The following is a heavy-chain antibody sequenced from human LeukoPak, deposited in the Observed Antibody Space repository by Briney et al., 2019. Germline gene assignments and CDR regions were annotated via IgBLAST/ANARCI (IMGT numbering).Heavy chain of an antibody. CDR1: RFTFSDYY. Sequence: GGSLRLSCAASRFTFSDYYMTWVRQAPGRGLEWVANIKEDGSEKNYVDSVKGRFTISRDNAKNSLYLQMNSLRAEDTAVYYCARRYSTSSVEDFDYWGQGTLVTVSS. CDR2: IKEDGSEK. J-gene: IGHJ4*02. D-gene: IGHD6-6*01. CDR3: ARRYSTSSVEDFDY. V-gene: IGHV3-7*01.